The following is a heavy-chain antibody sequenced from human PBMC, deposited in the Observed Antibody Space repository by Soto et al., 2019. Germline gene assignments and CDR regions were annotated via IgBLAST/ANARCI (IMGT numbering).Heavy chain of an antibody. V-gene: IGHV4-39*01. D-gene: IGHD3-10*02. CDR1: GGSISSSSHY. J-gene: IGHJ5*01. CDR3: ASLSREFCVFGVCTLSSGWFDF. CDR2: IYFRGST. Sequence: QLQLQESGPGVVKPSETLSLTCTVSGGSISSSSHYWGWIRQPPGKGLEWIGNIYFRGSTYYNSSLSRRLNFFVYTSKYQISLNLTFVTAIDTGIYYRASLSREFCVFGVCTLSSGWFDFWGQGNLVTVSS.